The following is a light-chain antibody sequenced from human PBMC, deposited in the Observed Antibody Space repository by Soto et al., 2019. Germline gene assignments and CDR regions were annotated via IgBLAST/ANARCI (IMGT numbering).Light chain of an antibody. Sequence: EIVLTQSPGTLSLSPGERATLSCRASQTVDSSYLAWYHQRPGQAPRLLIYGASSRATGIPDRFSGSGSGTDFTLTISRLEPEDFAVYYCQQYGSSRGTFGQGTKWIS. CDR2: GAS. CDR3: QQYGSSRGT. J-gene: IGKJ1*01. V-gene: IGKV3-20*01. CDR1: QTVDSSY.